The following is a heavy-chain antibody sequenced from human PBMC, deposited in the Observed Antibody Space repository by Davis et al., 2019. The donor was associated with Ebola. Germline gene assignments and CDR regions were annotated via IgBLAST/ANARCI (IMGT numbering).Heavy chain of an antibody. Sequence: PGGSLRLSCAASGFTFSSYAMHWVRQAPGKGLEWVAVISYDGSNKYYADSVKGRFTISRDNSKNTLYLQMNSLRAEDTAVYYCAKDLENSGWYSHYYGMDVWGQGTTVTVSS. J-gene: IGHJ6*02. D-gene: IGHD6-19*01. V-gene: IGHV3-30-3*01. CDR2: ISYDGSNK. CDR3: AKDLENSGWYSHYYGMDV. CDR1: GFTFSSYA.